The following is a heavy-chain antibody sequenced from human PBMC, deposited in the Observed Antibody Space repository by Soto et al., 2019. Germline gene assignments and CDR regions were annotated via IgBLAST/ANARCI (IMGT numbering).Heavy chain of an antibody. J-gene: IGHJ3*01. D-gene: IGHD3-22*01. CDR3: ARDQLYYNDISGRPLNAFDV. V-gene: IGHV3-23*01. Sequence: GGSLRLSCAASGFTFSSYAMTWVRQAPGKGLEWVSGISGSGVSTYYADSVKGRFTISRDNAKNSLYLQMNSLRAEDTAVYYCARDQLYYNDISGRPLNAFDVWGQGTMVTVSS. CDR1: GFTFSSYA. CDR2: ISGSGVST.